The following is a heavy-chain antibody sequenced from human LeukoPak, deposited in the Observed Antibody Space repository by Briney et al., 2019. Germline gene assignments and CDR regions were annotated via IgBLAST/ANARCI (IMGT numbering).Heavy chain of an antibody. V-gene: IGHV1-2*06. D-gene: IGHD1-26*01. CDR1: GYTFTGYY. CDR3: ARVLVGAKVAFDI. J-gene: IGHJ3*02. Sequence: GASAKVSCKASGYTFTGYYMHWVRQAPGQGLEWMGRINPNSGGTNYAQKFQGRVTMTRDTSISTAYMELSRLRSDDTAVYYCARVLVGAKVAFDIWGQGTMVTVSS. CDR2: INPNSGGT.